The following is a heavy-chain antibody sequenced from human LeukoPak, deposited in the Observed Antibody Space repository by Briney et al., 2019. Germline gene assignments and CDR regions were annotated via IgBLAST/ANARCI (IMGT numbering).Heavy chain of an antibody. CDR3: VKDLRHDLHLDTFDA. Sequence: SLRLSCAASGFSHDDYAMHWVRQAPGKGLAWVSSISWDSGSSVYADSVKGRFTISRDNDKNSLYLQMNSLRPEDTALYYCVKDLRHDLHLDTFDAWGQGTMVTVSS. J-gene: IGHJ3*01. D-gene: IGHD5-12*01. CDR1: GFSHDDYA. V-gene: IGHV3-9*01. CDR2: ISWDSGSS.